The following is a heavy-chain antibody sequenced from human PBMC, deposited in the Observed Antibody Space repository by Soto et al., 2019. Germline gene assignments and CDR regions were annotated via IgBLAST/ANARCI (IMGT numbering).Heavy chain of an antibody. V-gene: IGHV1-18*01. D-gene: IGHD6-6*01. CDR1: GYTFTVYG. CDR2: ISAYNGNT. CDR3: ARGSTHEFDY. J-gene: IGHJ4*02. Sequence: QVQLVQSGAEVKKPGASVKVSCKASGYTFTVYGITWVRPVTGQGLERMVWISAYNGNTNYVQKVQERATVTTDKSTSTAYMELRSLRSDDTAVYYCARGSTHEFDYWCQGTLVTVSS.